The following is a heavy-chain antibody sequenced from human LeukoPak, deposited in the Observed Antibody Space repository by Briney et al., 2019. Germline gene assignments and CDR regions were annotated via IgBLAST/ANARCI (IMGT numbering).Heavy chain of an antibody. D-gene: IGHD1-26*01. J-gene: IGHJ4*02. V-gene: IGHV3-15*01. CDR3: TARGKKVGATVVDY. CDR2: IKSKTDGGTT. Sequence: PGGSLRLSCAASGFXFSNAWISWVRQAPGKGQEWVGRIKSKTDGGTTDYAAPVKGRFTISRADSKNTLYLQMNSLKTEDTAVYYCTARGKKVGATVVDYWGQGTLVTVSS. CDR1: GFXFSNAW.